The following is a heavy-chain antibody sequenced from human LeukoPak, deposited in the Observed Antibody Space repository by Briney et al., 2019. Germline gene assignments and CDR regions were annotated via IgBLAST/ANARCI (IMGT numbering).Heavy chain of an antibody. CDR1: GFTFSSYS. J-gene: IGHJ4*02. CDR3: AREKDYYDSGGYYNGFDY. V-gene: IGHV3-21*01. CDR2: ISSSSSYI. Sequence: GGSLRLSCAASGFTFSSYSMNWVRQAPGKGLEWVSSISSSSSYIYYADSVKGRFTISRDNAKNSLYLQMNSLRAEDTAVYYCAREKDYYDSGGYYNGFDYWGQGALVTVSS. D-gene: IGHD3-22*01.